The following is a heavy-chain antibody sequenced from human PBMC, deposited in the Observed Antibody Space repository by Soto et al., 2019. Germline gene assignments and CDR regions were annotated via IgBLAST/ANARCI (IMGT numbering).Heavy chain of an antibody. J-gene: IGHJ4*02. D-gene: IGHD6-6*01. Sequence: ASVKVSCKASGYTFTSYGISCVRQAPGQGLEWMGWISAYNGNTNYAQKLQGRVTMTTDTYTITAYMELRSLSSDDTAVYYCASGAARRGYYFDFWGQGTLVTVSS. CDR2: ISAYNGNT. CDR1: GYTFTSYG. V-gene: IGHV1-18*01. CDR3: ASGAARRGYYFDF.